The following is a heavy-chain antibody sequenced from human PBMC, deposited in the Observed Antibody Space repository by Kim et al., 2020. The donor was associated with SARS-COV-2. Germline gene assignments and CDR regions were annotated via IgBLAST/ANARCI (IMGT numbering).Heavy chain of an antibody. CDR1: GESFSGYS. D-gene: IGHD3-16*01. V-gene: IGHV4-34*01. J-gene: IGHJ5*02. Sequence: SETLSLTCAVYGESFSGYSWSWIRQSPDKGLEWIGEIDHNEIINYNPSLKSRVTISMDTSKNQFSLKLRVVIAADTAVDYCAKHPRGGFRRFDPWGQGTLVTVSS. CDR3: AKHPRGGFRRFDP. CDR2: IDHNEII.